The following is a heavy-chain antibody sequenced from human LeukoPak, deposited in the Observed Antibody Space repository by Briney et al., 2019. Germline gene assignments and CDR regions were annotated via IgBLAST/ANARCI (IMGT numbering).Heavy chain of an antibody. D-gene: IGHD5-12*01. J-gene: IGHJ6*03. CDR2: IYYSGST. Sequence: SGTLSLTCTVSGGSISSYYWSWIRQPPGKGLEWIGYIYYSGSTNYNPSLKSRVTISVDTSKNQFSLKLSSVTAADTVVYYCASGFSYYYYYMDVWGKGTTVTVSS. CDR1: GGSISSYY. CDR3: ASGFSYYYYYMDV. V-gene: IGHV4-59*01.